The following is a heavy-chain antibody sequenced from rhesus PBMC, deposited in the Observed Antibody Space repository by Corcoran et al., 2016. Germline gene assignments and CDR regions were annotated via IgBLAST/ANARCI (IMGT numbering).Heavy chain of an antibody. V-gene: IGHV1-111*02. D-gene: IGHD3-3*01. CDR2: VDPEDGEA. CDR3: ASGDLWTGYDY. Sequence: EVQLVQSGAEVKKPGASVKIPCKASGYTFTELSMHWVRKAPGKGLEWMGRVDPEDGEADYAQKFQDRVTITADTSTDTAYMELSSLRSEDTAVYYCASGDLWTGYDYWGQGVLVTVSS. J-gene: IGHJ4*01. CDR1: GYTFTELS.